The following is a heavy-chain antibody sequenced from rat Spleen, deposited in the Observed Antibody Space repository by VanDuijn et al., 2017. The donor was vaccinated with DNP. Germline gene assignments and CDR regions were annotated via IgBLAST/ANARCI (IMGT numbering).Heavy chain of an antibody. CDR3: ARAYGSPWYFDY. CDR1: GFTFSDYN. CDR2: IIYDGSNT. D-gene: IGHD1-3*01. Sequence: EVQLVESGGGLVRPGRSLKLSCAASGFTFSDYNMAWVRQAPKRGLEWVATIIYDGSNTFFGDSVKGRFTISRDNAKSTLYLQMDSLRSEDTATYYCARAYGSPWYFDYWGQGVMVTVSS. V-gene: IGHV5-7*01. J-gene: IGHJ2*01.